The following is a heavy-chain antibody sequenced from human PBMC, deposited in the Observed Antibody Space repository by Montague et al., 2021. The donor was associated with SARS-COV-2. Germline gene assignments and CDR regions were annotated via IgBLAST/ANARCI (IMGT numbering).Heavy chain of an antibody. D-gene: IGHD3-9*01. V-gene: IGHV4-34*01. CDR1: RGSFSNYY. J-gene: IGHJ3*02. Sequence: SETLSLTCAVSRGSFSNYYWTWIRQSPGKGLEWIGEINQCVAPXXTPSXXXQVTISLDTSKKQISLNLNSVTVADTAVFFCARGRPVQGSFRHFDSISSGALDIWAQGSLVIVSS. CDR3: ARGRPVQGSFRHFDSISSGALDI. CDR2: INQCVAP.